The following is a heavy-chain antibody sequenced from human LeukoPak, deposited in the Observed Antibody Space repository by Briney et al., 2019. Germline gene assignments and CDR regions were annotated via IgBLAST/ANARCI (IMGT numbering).Heavy chain of an antibody. CDR3: ARSNYYDSSGFDY. CDR2: INHSGST. V-gene: IGHV4-34*01. D-gene: IGHD3-22*01. Sequence: PSETLSLTCAVYGGSFSGYYWSWIRQPPGKGLEWIGEINHSGSTNYNPSLKSRVTISVDTSKNQFSLKLSSVTAADTAAYYCARSNYYDSSGFDYWGQGTLVTVSS. J-gene: IGHJ4*02. CDR1: GGSFSGYY.